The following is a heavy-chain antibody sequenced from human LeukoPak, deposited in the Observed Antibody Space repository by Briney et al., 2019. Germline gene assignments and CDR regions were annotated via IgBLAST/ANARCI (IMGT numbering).Heavy chain of an antibody. Sequence: PSETLSLTCTVSGGSISSYYWSWIRQPPGKGLEWIGYIYYSGSTNYNPSPKSRVTISVDTSKNQFSLKLSSVTAADTAVYYCASYSRRGLLYSSSWYFDYWGQGTLVTVSS. V-gene: IGHV4-59*01. D-gene: IGHD6-13*01. CDR2: IYYSGST. CDR1: GGSISSYY. CDR3: ASYSRRGLLYSSSWYFDY. J-gene: IGHJ4*02.